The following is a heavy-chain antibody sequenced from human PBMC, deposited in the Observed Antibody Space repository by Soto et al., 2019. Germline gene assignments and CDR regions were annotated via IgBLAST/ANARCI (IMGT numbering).Heavy chain of an antibody. D-gene: IGHD5-18*01. Sequence: SETLSLTCTVSGGSISSGDYYWSWIRQPPGKGLEWIGYIYYSGSTYYNPSLKSRVTISVDTSKNQFSPKLSSVTAADTAVYYCASSRIDWKTDTAMAPIDYWGQGTLVTVSS. CDR1: GGSISSGDYY. CDR2: IYYSGST. V-gene: IGHV4-30-4*01. J-gene: IGHJ4*02. CDR3: ASSRIDWKTDTAMAPIDY.